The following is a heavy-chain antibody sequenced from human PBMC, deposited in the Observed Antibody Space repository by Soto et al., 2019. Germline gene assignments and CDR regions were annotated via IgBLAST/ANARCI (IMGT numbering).Heavy chain of an antibody. V-gene: IGHV1-18*04. CDR1: GYTFTSYG. CDR3: AREGHIGSQREGHYYYYYCMDV. CDR2: ISAYNGNT. D-gene: IGHD2-21*01. J-gene: IGHJ6*02. Sequence: QVQLVQSGAEVKKPGASVKVSCKASGYTFTSYGISWVRQAPGQGLDWMAWISAYNGNTNYAQKLQGRVTMTTYTSTSTAYMELRSLRSDDTAVYYCAREGHIGSQREGHYYYYYCMDVWGQGTTVTVSS.